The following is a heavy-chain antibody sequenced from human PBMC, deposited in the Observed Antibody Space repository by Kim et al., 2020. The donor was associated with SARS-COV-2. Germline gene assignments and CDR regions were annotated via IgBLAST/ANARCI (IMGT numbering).Heavy chain of an antibody. Sequence: GGTTDYAAPVKGRFTISRDDSKNTLYLQMNSLKTEDTAVYYCTTDDWFDPWGQGTLVTVSS. CDR2: GGTT. CDR3: TTDDWFDP. J-gene: IGHJ5*02. V-gene: IGHV3-15*01.